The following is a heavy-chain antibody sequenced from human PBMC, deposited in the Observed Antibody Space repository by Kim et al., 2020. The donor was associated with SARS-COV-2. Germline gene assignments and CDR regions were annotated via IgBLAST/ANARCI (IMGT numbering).Heavy chain of an antibody. Sequence: SETLSLTCAVYGGSFSGYYWSWIRQPPGKGLEWIGEINHSGTTNYNPSLKSRVTISVDTSKNQSSLKLSSVTAADTAVYYCARPMVRGGTCDSWGQGTLV. J-gene: IGHJ4*02. V-gene: IGHV4-34*01. CDR3: ARPMVRGGTCDS. CDR2: INHSGTT. CDR1: GGSFSGYY. D-gene: IGHD3-10*01.